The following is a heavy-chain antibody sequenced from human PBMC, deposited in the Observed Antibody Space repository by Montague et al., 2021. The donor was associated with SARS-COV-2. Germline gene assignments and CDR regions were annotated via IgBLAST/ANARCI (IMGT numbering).Heavy chain of an antibody. J-gene: IGHJ4*02. CDR1: GGSFSNKY. Sequence: SKTLSLTCAVYGGSFSNKYWTWIRQPPGKGLEWIGEINHTGSTNYKPSLKRRVTISVDTSKNQFSLKVNSVTAADTAVYYCARGFMGGSYYLGLDYWGQGTLVTVSS. CDR2: INHTGST. D-gene: IGHD1-26*01. V-gene: IGHV4-34*01. CDR3: ARGFMGGSYYLGLDY.